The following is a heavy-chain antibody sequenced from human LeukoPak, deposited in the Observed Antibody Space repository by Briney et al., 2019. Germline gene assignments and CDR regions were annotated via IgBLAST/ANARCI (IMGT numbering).Heavy chain of an antibody. CDR2: IYYSGNT. D-gene: IGHD3/OR15-3a*01. V-gene: IGHV4-38-2*02. CDR3: ARAQGNGLIDF. J-gene: IGHJ4*02. CDR1: GYSISSGYY. Sequence: PSETLSLTCTVSGYSISSGYYWGWIRQPPGKGLEWIGSIYYSGNTYYNPSLKSRVTISLDTSGNQFSLRLSSVTAADTADYYCARAQGNGLIDFWGQGTLVTVSS.